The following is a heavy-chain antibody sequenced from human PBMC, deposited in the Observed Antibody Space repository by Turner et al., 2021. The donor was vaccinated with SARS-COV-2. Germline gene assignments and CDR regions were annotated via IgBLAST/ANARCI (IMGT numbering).Heavy chain of an antibody. V-gene: IGHV4-59*08. J-gene: IGHJ4*02. CDR1: GGSINPYY. Sequence: QVQLQESGPGLVRPADTLSLTCSVSGGSINPYYWNWIRQAPGKGLEWIGYIHYIGSTKYNPSLASRVTISLDTSNRHFSLRMSSVTAADTAVYFCARQLVGRSYPQPLDHWGQGTLVTVSS. CDR3: ARQLVGRSYPQPLDH. CDR2: IHYIGST. D-gene: IGHD3-16*02.